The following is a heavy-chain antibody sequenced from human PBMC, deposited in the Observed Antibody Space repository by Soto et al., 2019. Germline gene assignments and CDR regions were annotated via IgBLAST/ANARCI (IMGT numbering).Heavy chain of an antibody. J-gene: IGHJ4*02. V-gene: IGHV5-10-1*01. D-gene: IGHD3-22*01. CDR1: GYSFTSYW. CDR3: ARHFDSSGYYLAFDY. CDR2: IDPSDSFT. Sequence: GESLKISCKGSGYSFTSYWISWVRQMPGKGLEWMGRIDPSDSFTNYSPSFQGHVTISADKSISTAYLQWSSLKASDTAMYYCARHFDSSGYYLAFDYWGQGILVTVSS.